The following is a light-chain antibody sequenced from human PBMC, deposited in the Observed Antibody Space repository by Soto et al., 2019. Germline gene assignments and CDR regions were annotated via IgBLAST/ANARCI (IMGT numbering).Light chain of an antibody. V-gene: IGLV1-44*01. Sequence: QSVLTQPPSASGTPGQRVTISCSGSTSSIGSNTVNWYQVTPGTTPKLLIYSNNQRPSGVPDRFSGSKSGTSASLAISGLQSEDETDYYCASWDDSLNGRLFGGGTKLTVL. CDR1: TSSIGSNT. J-gene: IGLJ3*02. CDR3: ASWDDSLNGRL. CDR2: SNN.